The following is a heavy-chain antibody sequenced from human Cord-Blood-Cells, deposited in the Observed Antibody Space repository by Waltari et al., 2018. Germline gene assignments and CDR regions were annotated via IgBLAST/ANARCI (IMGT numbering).Heavy chain of an antibody. CDR3: ARDSRGDGYNYFDY. CDR2: ISYDGSNK. Sequence: QVQLVESGGGVVQPGRSLRLSCAASGFTFSSYAMHWVRQAPGKGLEGVAVISYDGSNKYYADSVKGRFTISRDNSKNTLYLQMNSLRAEDTAVYYCARDSRGDGYNYFDYWGQGTLVTVSS. D-gene: IGHD5-12*01. V-gene: IGHV3-30-3*01. CDR1: GFTFSSYA. J-gene: IGHJ4*02.